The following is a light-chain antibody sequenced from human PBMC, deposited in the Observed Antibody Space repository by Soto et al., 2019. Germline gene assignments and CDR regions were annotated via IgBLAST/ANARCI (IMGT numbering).Light chain of an antibody. Sequence: ALAQPASVSGSRGQSITISCTGTSSDVGGYNYVSWYQQHPGRAPKLMIYEVSKRPSGVPDRFSGSKSGNTASLTVSGLQAEDEADYYCSSYAGTHIVFGIGTKVTVL. J-gene: IGLJ1*01. CDR1: SSDVGGYNY. CDR3: SSYAGTHIV. CDR2: EVS. V-gene: IGLV2-8*01.